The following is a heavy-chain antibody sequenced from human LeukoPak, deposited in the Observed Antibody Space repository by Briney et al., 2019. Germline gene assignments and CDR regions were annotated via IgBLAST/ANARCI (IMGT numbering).Heavy chain of an antibody. V-gene: IGHV1-2*02. J-gene: IGHJ4*02. CDR1: GYTFTGYY. CDR3: ARGGFDY. Sequence: ASVKISCKASGYTFTGYYLHWVRQAPGQGLEWMGWISPNSDDTNYAQKFRGRVNMTRDTSISTAYMELSRLRSDDTAIYYWARGGFDYWGQGTLVTVSS. CDR2: ISPNSDDT.